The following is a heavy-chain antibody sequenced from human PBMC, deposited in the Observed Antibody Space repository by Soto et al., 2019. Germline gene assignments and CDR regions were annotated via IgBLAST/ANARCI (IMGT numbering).Heavy chain of an antibody. CDR3: AKRRGAGGHFDY. Sequence: ASVKVSCKASGYTFTGYYMHWVRQAPGQGLEWMGWINPNSGSTHYADSVRGRFTISRDNSKNTLSLQMNSLTAEDTAVYFCAKRRGAGGHFDYWGQGALVTVSS. J-gene: IGHJ4*02. V-gene: IGHV1-2*07. D-gene: IGHD2-15*01. CDR1: GYTFTGYY. CDR2: INPNSGST.